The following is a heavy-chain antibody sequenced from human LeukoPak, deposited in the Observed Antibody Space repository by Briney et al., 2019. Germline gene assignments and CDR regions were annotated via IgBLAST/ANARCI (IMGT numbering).Heavy chain of an antibody. Sequence: SGPTLVKPTQTLTLTCTFSGFSLSTSGVGVGWIRQPPGKALEWLALIYWDDDKRYSPTLKSRLTITKDTSKNQVVLTMTNMDPVDTATYYCVYDNVYYYDSSGYYFDYWGQGTLVTVSS. CDR2: IYWDDDK. CDR3: VYDNVYYYDSSGYYFDY. CDR1: GFSLSTSGVG. J-gene: IGHJ4*02. V-gene: IGHV2-5*02. D-gene: IGHD3-22*01.